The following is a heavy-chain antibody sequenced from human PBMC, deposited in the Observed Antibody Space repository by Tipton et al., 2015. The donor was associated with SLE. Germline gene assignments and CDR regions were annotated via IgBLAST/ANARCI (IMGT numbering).Heavy chain of an antibody. V-gene: IGHV4-34*01. Sequence: TLSLTCAVYSGSFSGYYWSWIRQPPGKGLEWIGEINHSGSTNYNPSLKSRVTISVDTSKNHFSLELGSVTAADTAVYYCARGGYYDFWSGSYYYYYMDVWGKGTTVTVSS. CDR3: ARGGYYDFWSGSYYYYYMDV. D-gene: IGHD3-3*01. CDR2: INHSGST. J-gene: IGHJ6*03. CDR1: SGSFSGYY.